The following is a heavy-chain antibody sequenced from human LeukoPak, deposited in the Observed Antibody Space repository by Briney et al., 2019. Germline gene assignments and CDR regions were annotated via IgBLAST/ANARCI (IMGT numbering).Heavy chain of an antibody. CDR2: INHSGGT. J-gene: IGHJ3*02. Sequence: SETLSLTCAVYGGSFSGYYWSWIRQPPGKGLEWIGEINHSGGTNYNPSLESRITISVDTSKNQFSLHLSSVTAADTAVYYCARGRITFAQDFARESDAFDIWGQGTMVTVSS. CDR1: GGSFSGYY. V-gene: IGHV4-34*01. CDR3: ARGRITFAQDFARESDAFDI. D-gene: IGHD2-21*01.